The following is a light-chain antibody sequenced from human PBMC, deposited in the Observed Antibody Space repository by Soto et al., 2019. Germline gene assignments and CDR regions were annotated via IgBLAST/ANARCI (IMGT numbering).Light chain of an antibody. J-gene: IGLJ2*01. CDR1: GSDVGGYNY. CDR3: SSYTSSGTLV. CDR2: DVS. V-gene: IGLV2-14*03. Sequence: QSVLTQPASVSGSPGQSTTISCSATGSDVGGYNYVSWYQHHPGKAPKVMIYDVSNRPSGVSNRFSGSKSGNTASLTISGLQAEDEADYYCSSYTSSGTLVFGGGTKLTVL.